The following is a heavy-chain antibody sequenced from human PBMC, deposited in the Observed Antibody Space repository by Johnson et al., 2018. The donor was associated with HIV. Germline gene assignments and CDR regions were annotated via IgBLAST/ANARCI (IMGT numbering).Heavy chain of an antibody. D-gene: IGHD5-24*01. CDR1: GFNVSDNY. Sequence: VQLVESGGGLVKPGGSLRLSCAASGFNVSDNYMNWVRQAPGKGLEWVSIIYSGGDTNYADSVKGRFTISRDSPINALYLQIDTLRVEDTAVYYCARSKLQFLAPDAFDIWGQGTMVTVSS. V-gene: IGHV3-66*01. J-gene: IGHJ3*02. CDR2: IYSGGDT. CDR3: ARSKLQFLAPDAFDI.